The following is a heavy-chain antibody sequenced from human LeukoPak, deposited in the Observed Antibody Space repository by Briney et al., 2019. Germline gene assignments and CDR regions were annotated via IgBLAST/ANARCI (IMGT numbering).Heavy chain of an antibody. Sequence: QPGGSLRLSCAASGFTFSSYWMHWVRQAPGKGLVWVSRINGDGTSTTYADSVKGRFTISRDNAKNTLYLQMNSLRVEDTAVYYCVRGFCSGGSCYPGQHWGQGTLVTVPS. J-gene: IGHJ1*01. CDR3: VRGFCSGGSCYPGQH. V-gene: IGHV3-74*01. D-gene: IGHD2-15*01. CDR1: GFTFSSYW. CDR2: INGDGTST.